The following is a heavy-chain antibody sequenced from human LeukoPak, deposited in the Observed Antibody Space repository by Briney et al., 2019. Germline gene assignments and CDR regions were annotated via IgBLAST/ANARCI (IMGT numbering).Heavy chain of an antibody. D-gene: IGHD6-6*01. CDR3: ARERFSSSSPGYYFDY. CDR2: IYSGGST. J-gene: IGHJ4*02. Sequence: GGSLRLSCAASGFTVSSNYMSWVRQAPGKGLEWVSVIYSGGSTYYADSVKGRFTISRDNSKNTLYLQMNSLRAEDTAVYYCARERFSSSSPGYYFDYWGQGTLVTVSS. CDR1: GFTVSSNY. V-gene: IGHV3-53*01.